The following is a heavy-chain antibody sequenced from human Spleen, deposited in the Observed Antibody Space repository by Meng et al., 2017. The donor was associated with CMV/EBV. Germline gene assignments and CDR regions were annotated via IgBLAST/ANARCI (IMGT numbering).Heavy chain of an antibody. D-gene: IGHD3-10*01. CDR2: TSYDGTTK. V-gene: IGHV3-30*04. Sequence: GGSLRLSCAASGFAFSTHAMHWVRRAPGKGLEWVAVTSYDGTTKYYTDFVKGRFTISRDNSKNTLYLEMNSLRTEDTAVYYCARDRSRGGMDVWGQGTTVTVSS. CDR3: ARDRSRGGMDV. CDR1: GFAFSTHA. J-gene: IGHJ6*02.